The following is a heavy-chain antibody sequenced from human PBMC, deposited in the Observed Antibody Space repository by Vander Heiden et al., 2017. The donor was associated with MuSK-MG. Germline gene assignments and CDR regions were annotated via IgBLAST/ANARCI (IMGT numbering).Heavy chain of an antibody. CDR2: IYYSGST. CDR1: GGSISSGGYY. D-gene: IGHD3-3*01. V-gene: IGHV4-31*03. J-gene: IGHJ4*02. CDR3: ARGYDFWSGSYYFDY. Sequence: QVQLQESGPGLVKPSQTLSLTCTVSGGSISSGGYYWSWIRQHPGKGLEWSGYIYYSGSTYYNPSLKSRVTISVDTSKNQFSLKLSSVTAADTAVYYCARGYDFWSGSYYFDYWGQGTLVTVSS.